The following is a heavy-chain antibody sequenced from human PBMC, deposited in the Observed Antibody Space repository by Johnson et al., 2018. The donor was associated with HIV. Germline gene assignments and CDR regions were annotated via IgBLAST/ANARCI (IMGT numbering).Heavy chain of an antibody. D-gene: IGHD6-6*01. CDR3: AKVLGYSSSRRDAFDV. V-gene: IGHV3-15*01. J-gene: IGHJ3*01. Sequence: VQLAESGGGWVQPGGSLRLSCAASGFTFSNAWMIWVRQAPGKGLEWVGRIKSKTDGGTTDYAAPVKGRFTISRDDSKNTLYLQMNSLKIEDTAVYYCAKVLGYSSSRRDAFDVWGQGTMVTVSS. CDR2: IKSKTDGGTT. CDR1: GFTFSNAW.